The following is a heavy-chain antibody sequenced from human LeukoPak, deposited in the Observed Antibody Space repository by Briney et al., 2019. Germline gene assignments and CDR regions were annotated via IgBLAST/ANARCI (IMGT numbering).Heavy chain of an antibody. Sequence: GGSLRLSCAASGFTFSSYAMHWVRQAPGKGLEWVAVVSYDGSNKYYADSVKGRFTISRDNSKNTLYLQMNSLRAEDTAVYYCARDLGELENYYYGMDVWGQGTTVTVS. D-gene: IGHD3-10*01. J-gene: IGHJ6*02. V-gene: IGHV3-30-3*01. CDR1: GFTFSSYA. CDR3: ARDLGELENYYYGMDV. CDR2: VSYDGSNK.